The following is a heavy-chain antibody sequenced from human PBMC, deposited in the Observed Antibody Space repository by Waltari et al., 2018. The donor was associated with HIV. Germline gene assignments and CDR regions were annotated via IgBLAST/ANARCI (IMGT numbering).Heavy chain of an antibody. V-gene: IGHV3-23*05. D-gene: IGHD4-17*01. CDR1: GLTFNDYA. CDR2: INYSGGIS. Sequence: EVPVLESGGCLVQPWNSLSLSCDASGLTFNDYAMVWGRQAQGTGLEWVSVINYSGGISFYADSVKCRCTISRDNSKKTLYLQLNSLRAQDTAIYYCAKLAGDSELDYWGQGTLVIVSS. CDR3: AKLAGDSELDY. J-gene: IGHJ4*02.